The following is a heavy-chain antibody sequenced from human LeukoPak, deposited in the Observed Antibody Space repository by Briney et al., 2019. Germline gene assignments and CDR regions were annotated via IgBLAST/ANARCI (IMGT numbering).Heavy chain of an antibody. CDR2: IYTSGST. CDR3: ARDMYSSSWPGFDY. Sequence: TSETLSLTCTVSGGSISSYYWSWIRQPAGKGLEWSGRIYTSGSTNYNPSLKSRVTMSVDTSKNQFSLKLSSVTAADTAAYYCARDMYSSSWPGFDYWGQGTLVTVSS. D-gene: IGHD6-13*01. V-gene: IGHV4-4*07. CDR1: GGSISSYY. J-gene: IGHJ4*02.